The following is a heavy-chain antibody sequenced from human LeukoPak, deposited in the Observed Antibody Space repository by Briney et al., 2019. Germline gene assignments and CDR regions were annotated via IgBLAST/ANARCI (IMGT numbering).Heavy chain of an antibody. CDR2: VYDRGST. CDR1: GGSISAYY. Sequence: SETLSLTCTISGGSISAYYWSWIRQPPGKGLEWIGYVYDRGSTKYDPPLKSRVTISVDTSKNQFSLKLSSVTAADTAVYYCARSEYYYDSSGYYPNWFDPWGQGTLVTVSS. V-gene: IGHV4-59*08. D-gene: IGHD3-22*01. CDR3: ARSEYYYDSSGYYPNWFDP. J-gene: IGHJ5*02.